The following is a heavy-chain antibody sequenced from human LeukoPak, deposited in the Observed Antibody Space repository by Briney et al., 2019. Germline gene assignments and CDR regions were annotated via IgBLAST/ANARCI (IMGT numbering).Heavy chain of an antibody. Sequence: GGSLRLSCAASGFIFSSYSMNWVRQAPGKGLEWVSSISSSSSYIYYADSVKGRFTISRDNAKNSLYPQMNSLRAEDTAVYYCARADWDTAMIDYWGQGTLVTVSS. V-gene: IGHV3-21*01. CDR3: ARADWDTAMIDY. CDR1: GFIFSSYS. J-gene: IGHJ4*02. D-gene: IGHD5-18*01. CDR2: ISSSSSYI.